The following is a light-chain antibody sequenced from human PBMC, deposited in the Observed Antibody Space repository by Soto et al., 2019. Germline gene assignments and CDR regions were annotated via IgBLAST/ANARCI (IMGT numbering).Light chain of an antibody. CDR3: QQRRNLPWP. Sequence: IVLTQSQATLYLSPGERATLSCRASQSRFSYLACFQHNPGQAPRLLIYDASNRATGIPARFSGSGSGTDFTLTISSLEPEDFAIYYCQQRRNLPWPFGPGTQVDIK. J-gene: IGKJ3*01. V-gene: IGKV3-11*01. CDR1: QSRFSY. CDR2: DAS.